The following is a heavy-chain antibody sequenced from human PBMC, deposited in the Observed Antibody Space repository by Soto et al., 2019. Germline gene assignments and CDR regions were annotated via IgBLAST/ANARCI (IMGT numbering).Heavy chain of an antibody. CDR3: ARGIRSTRDYYGMDV. D-gene: IGHD4-17*01. Sequence: ASVKVSCKASGYTFTSYGISRVRQAPGQGLEWMGWISAYNGNTNYAQKLQGRVTMTTDTSTSTAYMELRSLRSDDTAVYYCARGIRSTRDYYGMDVWGQGTTVTVSS. CDR1: GYTFTSYG. J-gene: IGHJ6*02. CDR2: ISAYNGNT. V-gene: IGHV1-18*01.